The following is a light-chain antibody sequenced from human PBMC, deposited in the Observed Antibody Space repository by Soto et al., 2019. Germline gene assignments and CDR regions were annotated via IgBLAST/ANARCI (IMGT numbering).Light chain of an antibody. Sequence: SVLAQPAPLSGSPGQSITLSCAGNSRGVGSYNLVSWYQQHPGKAPKLMIYEVSKRPSGVSNRFSGSKSGNTASLTISGLQAEDEADYCCCSYAGSSTSSYVFGTGTKVTVL. CDR2: EVS. CDR1: SRGVGSYNL. V-gene: IGLV2-23*02. CDR3: CSYAGSSTSSYV. J-gene: IGLJ1*01.